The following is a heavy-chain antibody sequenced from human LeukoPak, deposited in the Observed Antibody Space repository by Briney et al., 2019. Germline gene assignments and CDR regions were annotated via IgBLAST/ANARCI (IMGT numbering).Heavy chain of an antibody. CDR2: ISPSSGSA. CDR1: GYTFTAYY. D-gene: IGHD3-10*01. CDR3: ARGVDYYGSGTYPPFEY. Sequence: GSVKVSCKASGYTFTAYYMHWGRQAPGQGLEWMGIISPSSGSASYAQQFQGRVTRPRDTSTSTVYMELSSLRSEDTAVYYCARGVDYYGSGTYPPFEYWGQGTVDPVSS. J-gene: IGHJ4*02. V-gene: IGHV1-46*01.